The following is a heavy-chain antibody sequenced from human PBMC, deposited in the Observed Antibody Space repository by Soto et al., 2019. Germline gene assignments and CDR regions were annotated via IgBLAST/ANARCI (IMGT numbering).Heavy chain of an antibody. CDR2: VYFNENT. Sequence: QVQLLESGPGLVKASETLSLTCSISGGSISSGGYYWSWVRQRPGKGLEWIGYVYFNENTYYNPSLKSRVTISVGTSKSQFSLRLSSVTAADAAVYYCARQSTMARGIDFWGPGISVSVSS. CDR1: GGSISSGGYY. V-gene: IGHV4-31*03. D-gene: IGHD3-10*01. CDR3: ARQSTMARGIDF. J-gene: IGHJ4*02.